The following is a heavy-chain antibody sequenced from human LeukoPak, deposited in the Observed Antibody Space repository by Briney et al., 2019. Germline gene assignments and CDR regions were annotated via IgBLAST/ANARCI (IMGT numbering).Heavy chain of an antibody. Sequence: SVKVSCKASGGTFSSYAISWVRQAPGQGLEWMGGIIPIFGTANYAQKFQGRVTITADKSTSTAYMELSSLRSEDTAVYYCARVRGGIAAAANDYWGQGTLVTVSS. D-gene: IGHD6-13*01. V-gene: IGHV1-69*06. J-gene: IGHJ4*02. CDR2: IIPIFGTA. CDR3: ARVRGGIAAAANDY. CDR1: GGTFSSYA.